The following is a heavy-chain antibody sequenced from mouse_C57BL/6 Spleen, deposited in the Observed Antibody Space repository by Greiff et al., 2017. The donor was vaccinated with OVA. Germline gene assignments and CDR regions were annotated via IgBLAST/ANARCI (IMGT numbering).Heavy chain of an antibody. V-gene: IGHV5-2*01. CDR1: EYEFPSHD. Sequence: DVHLVESGGGLVQPGESLKLSCESNEYEFPSHDMSWVRKTPEQRLELVAAINSDGGSTYYPDTMERRFIISRDNTKKTLYLQMSSLRSEDTALYYCARRRYYGSSYGDYAMDYWGQGTSVTVSS. CDR3: ARRRYYGSSYGDYAMDY. J-gene: IGHJ4*01. CDR2: INSDGGST. D-gene: IGHD1-1*01.